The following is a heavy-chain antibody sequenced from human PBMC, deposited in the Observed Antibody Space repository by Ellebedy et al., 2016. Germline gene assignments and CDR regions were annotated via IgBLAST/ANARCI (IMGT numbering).Heavy chain of an antibody. Sequence: GGSLRLSXAASGFTFTSYGMHWVRQAPGKGLEWVAVIWYDGSNKYYADSVKGRFTISRDNSKNTVYLQMNSLRAEDTAVYYCARVAQYSSGWGDFDYWGQGTLVTVSS. D-gene: IGHD6-19*01. CDR3: ARVAQYSSGWGDFDY. CDR2: IWYDGSNK. J-gene: IGHJ4*02. CDR1: GFTFTSYG. V-gene: IGHV3-33*01.